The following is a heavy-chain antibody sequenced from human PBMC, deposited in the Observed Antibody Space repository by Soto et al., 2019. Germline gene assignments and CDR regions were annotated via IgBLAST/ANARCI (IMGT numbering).Heavy chain of an antibody. CDR2: IYYTGST. Sequence: QVQLQESGPGLVKPSETLSLTCSVSGGSINSYYWSWIRQPPGEGLEWIGNIYYTGSTNYNPSLNSRVTISVDTSKNQFSLKLSSVTAADTAVYYCARGRGFCSSSSCRGYFDYWGQGTLVTVSS. CDR3: ARGRGFCSSSSCRGYFDY. CDR1: GGSINSYY. D-gene: IGHD2-2*01. V-gene: IGHV4-59*01. J-gene: IGHJ4*02.